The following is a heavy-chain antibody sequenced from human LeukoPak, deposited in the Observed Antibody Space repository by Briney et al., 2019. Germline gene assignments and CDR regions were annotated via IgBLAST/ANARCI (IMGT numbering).Heavy chain of an antibody. CDR3: ARDIFGGSGFDY. CDR1: GFTFSSYS. D-gene: IGHD2-15*01. J-gene: IGHJ4*02. Sequence: KTGGSLRLSCAASGFTFSSYSMNWVRQAPGKGLEWVSSISSSSSYIYYADSVKGRFTISRDNAKNSLYLQMNSLRAGDTAVYYCARDIFGGSGFDYWGQGTLVTVSS. CDR2: ISSSSSYI. V-gene: IGHV3-21*01.